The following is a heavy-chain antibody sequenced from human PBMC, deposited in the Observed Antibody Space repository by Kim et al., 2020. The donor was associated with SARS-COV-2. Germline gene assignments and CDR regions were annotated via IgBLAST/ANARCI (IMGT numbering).Heavy chain of an antibody. J-gene: IGHJ6*02. CDR1: GFTFSSYG. Sequence: GGSLRLSCAASGFTFSSYGMHWVRQAPGKGLEWVAVISYDGSNKYYADSVKGRFTISRDNSKNTLYLQMNSLRAEDTAVYYCAKETLAAAGYYGMDVWGQGTTVTVSS. CDR3: AKETLAAAGYYGMDV. CDR2: ISYDGSNK. V-gene: IGHV3-30*18. D-gene: IGHD6-13*01.